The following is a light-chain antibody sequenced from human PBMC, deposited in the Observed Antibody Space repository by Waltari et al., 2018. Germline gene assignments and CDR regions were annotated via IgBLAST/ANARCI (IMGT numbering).Light chain of an antibody. CDR1: SSDVGGYNY. V-gene: IGLV2-14*03. Sequence: QSALTPPASVSGSPGQSITISCTGTSSDVGGYNYVSWYQQHPGKAPKLMIYDVSNRPSGASNRFSGSKSGTTASLTISGLQAEDEADYHCSSYISSSTLELFGGGTSLTVL. CDR2: DVS. CDR3: SSYISSSTLEL. J-gene: IGLJ2*01.